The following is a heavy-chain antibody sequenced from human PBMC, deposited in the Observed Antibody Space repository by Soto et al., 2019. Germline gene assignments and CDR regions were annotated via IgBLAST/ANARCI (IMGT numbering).Heavy chain of an antibody. D-gene: IGHD3-10*01. CDR2: IYHSGST. V-gene: IGHV4-4*02. J-gene: IGHJ4*02. CDR3: ARRWGEGRVDY. Sequence: QVQLQESGPGLVKPSGTLSLTCAVSGGSISSSNWWSWVRQPPGKGLQWIGEIYHSGSTNYIPSLTSRFTISVDKSRNQFSLKLSSVTVADTAVYYCARRWGEGRVDYWGQGTLVTVSS. CDR1: GGSISSSNW.